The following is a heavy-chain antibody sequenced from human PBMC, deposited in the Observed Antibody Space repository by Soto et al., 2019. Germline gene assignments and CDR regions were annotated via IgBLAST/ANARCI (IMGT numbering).Heavy chain of an antibody. Sequence: KPSETLSLTCTVSSGSISGYSWTWIRQPPRKGLEWIGYIYKSGSTTYNPSLKSRVTMSVDTSKSQLSLKVTSVTAADTAVYYCARGVPNCSSSSCYFDYWSQGALVTVSS. CDR3: ARGVPNCSSSSCYFDY. J-gene: IGHJ4*02. V-gene: IGHV4-59*01. D-gene: IGHD2-2*01. CDR2: IYKSGST. CDR1: SGSISGYS.